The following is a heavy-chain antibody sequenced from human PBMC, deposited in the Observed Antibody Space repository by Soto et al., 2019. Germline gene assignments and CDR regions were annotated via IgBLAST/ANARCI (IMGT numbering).Heavy chain of an antibody. Sequence: SETLSLTCTVSGGSISSYYWSWIRQPPGKGLEWIGYIYYSGSTNYNPSLKSRVTISVDTSKNQFSLKLSSVTAADTAVYYCARDLMYYSDSSRYYRGYYYGMDVWGQGTTVTVSS. CDR2: IYYSGST. CDR1: GGSISSYY. V-gene: IGHV4-59*01. CDR3: ARDLMYYSDSSRYYRGYYYGMDV. J-gene: IGHJ6*02. D-gene: IGHD3-22*01.